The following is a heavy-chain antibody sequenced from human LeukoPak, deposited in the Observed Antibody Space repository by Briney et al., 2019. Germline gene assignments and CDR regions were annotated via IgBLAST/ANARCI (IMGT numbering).Heavy chain of an antibody. D-gene: IGHD3-10*01. V-gene: IGHV4-4*07. CDR2: IYGSGST. J-gene: IGHJ5*02. Sequence: PSETLSLTCTVSGGSIRSYWSWIRQPAGKGLEWIGRIYGSGSTDYNPSLKSRVTMSIDTSNNQFSLRLRFVTAADTAVYYCARDSGTTGEVKFDPWGQGTLVTVSS. CDR3: ARDSGTTGEVKFDP. CDR1: GGSIRSY.